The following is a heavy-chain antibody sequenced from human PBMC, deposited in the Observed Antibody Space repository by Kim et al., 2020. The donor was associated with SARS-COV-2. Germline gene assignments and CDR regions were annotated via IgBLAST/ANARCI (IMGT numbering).Heavy chain of an antibody. J-gene: IGHJ5*02. CDR2: ISSSSSYT. CDR1: GFTFSDYY. Sequence: GGSLRLSCAASGFTFSDYYMSWIRQAPGKGLEWVSYISSSSSYTNYADSVKGRFTISRDNAKNSLYLQMNSLRAEDTAVYYCARDLSPTGVTGVFDPWGQGTLVTVSS. D-gene: IGHD3-9*01. CDR3: ARDLSPTGVTGVFDP. V-gene: IGHV3-11*05.